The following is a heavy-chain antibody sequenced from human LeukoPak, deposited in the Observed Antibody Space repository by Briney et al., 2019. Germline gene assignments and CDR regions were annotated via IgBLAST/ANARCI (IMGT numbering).Heavy chain of an antibody. CDR1: GFTFSSHS. D-gene: IGHD2-8*01. CDR2: ISSSGGTI. V-gene: IGHV3-48*02. J-gene: IGHJ5*02. Sequence: GGSLRLSCAASGFTFSSHSMNWVRQAPGKGLEWVSYISSSGGTIYYADSVKGRFTISRDNAKNSLYLQMNSLRDEDTAVYYCARDQCTNSGCNVGSWGQGTLVTVSS. CDR3: ARDQCTNSGCNVGS.